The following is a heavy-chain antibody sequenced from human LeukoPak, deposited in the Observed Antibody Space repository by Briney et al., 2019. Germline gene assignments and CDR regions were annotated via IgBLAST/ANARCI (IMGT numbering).Heavy chain of an antibody. J-gene: IGHJ6*02. D-gene: IGHD6-25*01. CDR2: IYYSGST. CDR1: GFTFSSYS. CDR3: ARGPQRSKYYYYYGMDV. V-gene: IGHV4-59*01. Sequence: GSLRLSCAASGFTFSSYSMNWVRQPPGKGLEWIGYIYYSGSTNYNPSLKSRVTISVDTSKNQFSPKLSSVTAADTAVYYCARGPQRSKYYYYYGMDVWGQGTTVTVSS.